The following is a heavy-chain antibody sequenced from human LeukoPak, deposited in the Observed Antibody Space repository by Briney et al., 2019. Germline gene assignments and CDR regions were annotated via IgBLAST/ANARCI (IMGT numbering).Heavy chain of an antibody. Sequence: GRSLRLSCAASGFTFSSYAMHWVRQAPGKGLEWVAVISYDGSNKYYADSVKGRFTISRDNSKNTLYLQMNSLRAEDTAIYYCAKVPGSGWYYFDYWGQGTLATVSS. D-gene: IGHD6-19*01. V-gene: IGHV3-30*04. J-gene: IGHJ4*02. CDR2: ISYDGSNK. CDR3: AKVPGSGWYYFDY. CDR1: GFTFSSYA.